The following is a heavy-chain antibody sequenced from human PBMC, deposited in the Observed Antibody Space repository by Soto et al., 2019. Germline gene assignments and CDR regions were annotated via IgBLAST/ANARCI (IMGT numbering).Heavy chain of an antibody. Sequence: QVQLAQSGAEVRKPGSSVKVSCRASGGSFSDFAFSWVRQAPGQGLEWMGGIIPMFAATKYAQRFQGRVTITADASTSTVYLARPSLTSDGCVGSCCLRAGTVAVSADLSPSEDHSPYRFDSGGQGTLV. CDR2: IIPMFAAT. D-gene: IGHD4-4*01. V-gene: IGHV1-69*01. CDR1: GGSFSDFA. J-gene: IGHJ4*02. CDR3: LRAGTVAVSADLSPSEDHSPYRFDS.